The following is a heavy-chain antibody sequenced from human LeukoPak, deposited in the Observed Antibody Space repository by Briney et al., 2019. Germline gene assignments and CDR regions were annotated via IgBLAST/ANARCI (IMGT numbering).Heavy chain of an antibody. Sequence: GGSLRLSCAASGFSSYGMHWVRQAPGKGLEWVAVIWYDESNKYYADSVKGRFTISRDNPRNTLYLQMNSLTAENTAVYYCARDGSSSSWYGRALDYWGQGTLVTVSS. J-gene: IGHJ4*02. CDR3: ARDGSSSSWYGRALDY. D-gene: IGHD6-13*01. CDR1: GFSSYG. V-gene: IGHV3-33*08. CDR2: IWYDESNK.